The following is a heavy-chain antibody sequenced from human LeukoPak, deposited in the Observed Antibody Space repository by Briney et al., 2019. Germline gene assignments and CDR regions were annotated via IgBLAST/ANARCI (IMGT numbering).Heavy chain of an antibody. V-gene: IGHV4-39*07. Sequence: PSETLSLTCSVSGDSISLSFYYWGWIRQPPGKALEWIGSVCYSGTTSYNPSLKSRVTISVDMSKNHFSLRLRSVTAADTAMYYCARGTLYRGWSYYLDFWGQGSQVTVSS. CDR1: GDSISLSFYY. J-gene: IGHJ4*02. CDR2: VCYSGTT. CDR3: ARGTLYRGWSYYLDF. D-gene: IGHD6-19*01.